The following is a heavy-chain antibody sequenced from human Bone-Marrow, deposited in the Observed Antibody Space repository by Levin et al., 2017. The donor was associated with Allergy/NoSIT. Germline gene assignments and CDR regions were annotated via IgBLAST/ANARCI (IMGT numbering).Heavy chain of an antibody. Sequence: SCAASGFTFSSYEMNWVRQAPGKGLEWVSYISSSGSTIYYADSVKGRFTISRDNAKNSLYLQMNSLRAEDTAVYYCARVRRRYCSGGSSPSTICGMDVWGQGTTVTVSS. V-gene: IGHV3-48*03. CDR2: ISSSGSTI. J-gene: IGHJ6*02. D-gene: IGHD2-15*01. CDR1: GFTFSSYE. CDR3: ARVRRRYCSGGSSPSTICGMDV.